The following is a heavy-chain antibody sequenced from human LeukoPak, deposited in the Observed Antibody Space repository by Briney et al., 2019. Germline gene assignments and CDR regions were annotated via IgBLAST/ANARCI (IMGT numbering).Heavy chain of an antibody. D-gene: IGHD3/OR15-3a*01. J-gene: IGHJ6*02. V-gene: IGHV3-64D*06. CDR2: ISSNGGST. Sequence: SGGSLRLPCSASGFTFSSYAMHWVREAPGKGLEYVSAISSNGGSTYYADSVKGRFTISRDNSKNTLYLQMSSLRAEDTAVYYCVKDLGPGADVGDWYFDLWGQGTTVTVSS. CDR1: GFTFSSYA. CDR3: VKDLGPGADVGDWYFDL.